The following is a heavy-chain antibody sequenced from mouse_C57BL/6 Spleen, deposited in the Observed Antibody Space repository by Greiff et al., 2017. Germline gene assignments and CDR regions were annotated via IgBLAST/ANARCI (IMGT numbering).Heavy chain of an antibody. J-gene: IGHJ3*01. D-gene: IGHD2-10*01. CDR1: GYTFTDYY. Sequence: EVQLQQSGPELVKPGASVKISCKASGYTFTDYYMNWVKQSHGKSLEWIGDINPNNGGTSYNQKFKGKATLTVDKSSSTAYMELRSLTSEDSAVYYCASGPYPIFFAYWGQGTLVTVSA. CDR3: ASGPYPIFFAY. CDR2: INPNNGGT. V-gene: IGHV1-26*01.